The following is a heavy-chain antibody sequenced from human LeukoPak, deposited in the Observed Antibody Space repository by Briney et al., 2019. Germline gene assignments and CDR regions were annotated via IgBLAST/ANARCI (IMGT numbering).Heavy chain of an antibody. J-gene: IGHJ4*02. D-gene: IGHD6-13*01. CDR2: IWYGGSNK. Sequence: GGSLRLSCAASGFTFSSYGMHWVRQAPGKGLEWVAVIWYGGSNKYYADSVKGRFTISRDNSKNTLYLQMNSLRAEDTAVYYCARESEIAAAGISSGVFFDYWGQGTLVTVSS. CDR3: ARESEIAAAGISSGVFFDY. CDR1: GFTFSSYG. V-gene: IGHV3-33*01.